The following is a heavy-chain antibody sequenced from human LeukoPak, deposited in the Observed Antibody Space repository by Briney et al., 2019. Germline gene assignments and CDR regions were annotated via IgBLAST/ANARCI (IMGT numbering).Heavy chain of an antibody. D-gene: IGHD3-9*01. J-gene: IGHJ6*03. CDR1: GYTFTSYD. CDR2: MNPNSGNT. V-gene: IGHV1-8*01. Sequence: ASVKVSCKXSGYTFTSYDINWVRQATGQGLEWMGWMNPNSGNTGYAQKFQGRVTMTRNTSISTAYMELSSLRSEDTAVYYCAREELRYFDWSYYYYMDVWGKGTTVTVSS. CDR3: AREELRYFDWSYYYYMDV.